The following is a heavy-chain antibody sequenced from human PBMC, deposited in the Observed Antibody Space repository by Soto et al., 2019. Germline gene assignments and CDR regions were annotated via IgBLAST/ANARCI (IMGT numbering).Heavy chain of an antibody. CDR3: ARDTAMVTEPPYNRYNWFDP. J-gene: IGHJ5*02. Sequence: ASGKVSCKASGYTFTSYYMHWVRQAPGQGLEWMGIINPSGGSTSYAQKFQGRVTMTRDTSTSTVYMELSSLRSEDTAVYYCARDTAMVTEPPYNRYNWFDPWGQGTLVTVSS. CDR1: GYTFTSYY. V-gene: IGHV1-46*03. CDR2: INPSGGST. D-gene: IGHD5-18*01.